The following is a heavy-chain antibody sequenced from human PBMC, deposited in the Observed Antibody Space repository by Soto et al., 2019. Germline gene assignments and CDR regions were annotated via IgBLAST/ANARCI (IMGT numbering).Heavy chain of an antibody. CDR3: TRHGAVGYCSGGSCSYYYYYYVDV. D-gene: IGHD2-15*01. CDR2: IRSKANSYAT. J-gene: IGHJ6*03. V-gene: IGHV3-73*01. CDR1: GFTFSGSA. Sequence: PGGSLRLSCAASGFTFSGSAMHWVRQASGKGLEWVGRIRSKANSYATAYAASVKGRFTISRDDSKNTAYLQMNSLKTEDTAVYYCTRHGAVGYCSGGSCSYYYYYYVDVWGKGPRSPSP.